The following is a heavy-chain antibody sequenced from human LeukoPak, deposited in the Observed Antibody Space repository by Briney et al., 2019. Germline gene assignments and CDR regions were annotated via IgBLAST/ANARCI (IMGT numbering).Heavy chain of an antibody. Sequence: PGGSLRLSCAASGFTFSSYAMSWVRQAPGKGLEWVSAISGSGGSTYYADSVKGRFTISRDNSKNTLYLQTNSLRAEDTAVYYCAKDLGQGSSWPRGAFDIWGQGTMVTVSS. J-gene: IGHJ3*02. D-gene: IGHD6-13*01. CDR3: AKDLGQGSSWPRGAFDI. CDR1: GFTFSSYA. V-gene: IGHV3-23*01. CDR2: ISGSGGST.